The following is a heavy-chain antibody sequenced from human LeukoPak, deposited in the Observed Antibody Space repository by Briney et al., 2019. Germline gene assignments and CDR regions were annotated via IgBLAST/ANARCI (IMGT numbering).Heavy chain of an antibody. D-gene: IGHD6-13*01. CDR1: GFTFSSYS. Sequence: GGSLRLSCAASGFTFSSYSMNWVRQAPGKGLEWVSSISSSSSYIYYADSVKGRSTISRDNAKNSLYLQMNSLRAEDTAVYYCARDGRYSSSWSYYFDYWGQGTLVTVSS. CDR3: ARDGRYSSSWSYYFDY. CDR2: ISSSSSYI. V-gene: IGHV3-21*01. J-gene: IGHJ4*02.